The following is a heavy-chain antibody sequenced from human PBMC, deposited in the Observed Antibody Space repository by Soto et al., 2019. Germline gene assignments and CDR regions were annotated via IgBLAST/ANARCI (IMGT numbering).Heavy chain of an antibody. Sequence: GASVKVSCKASGYTFTSYGISWVRQAPGQGLEWMGWISAYNGNTNYAQKLQGRVTMTTDTSTSTAYMELRSLRSDDTAVYYCARRVCSTSCYNNWFDPWGQGTLVTV. CDR2: ISAYNGNT. CDR1: GYTFTSYG. V-gene: IGHV1-18*04. D-gene: IGHD2-2*02. CDR3: ARRVCSTSCYNNWFDP. J-gene: IGHJ5*02.